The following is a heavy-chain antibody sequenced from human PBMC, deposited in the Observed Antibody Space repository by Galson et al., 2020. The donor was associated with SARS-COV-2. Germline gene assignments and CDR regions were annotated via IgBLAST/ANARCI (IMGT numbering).Heavy chain of an antibody. CDR3: AGELGNNWFDP. V-gene: IGHV3-30*01. Sequence: GGSLRLSCAASGFTFSSYAMHWVRQAPGKGLEWVAVISYDGSNKYYADSVKGRFTISRDNSKNTLYLQMNSLRAEDTAVYYCAGELGNNWFDPWGQGTLVTVSS. J-gene: IGHJ5*02. D-gene: IGHD7-27*01. CDR2: ISYDGSNK. CDR1: GFTFSSYA.